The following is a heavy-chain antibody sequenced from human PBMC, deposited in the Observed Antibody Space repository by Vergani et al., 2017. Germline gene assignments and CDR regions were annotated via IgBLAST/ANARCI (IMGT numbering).Heavy chain of an antibody. D-gene: IGHD3-22*01. Sequence: QVQLVQSGAEVKKPGSSVKVSCKASGGTFSSYTISWVRQAPGQGLEWMGRIIPILGIANYAQKFQGRVTITADKSTSTAYMELSSLRSEDTAVYYCAREGFTYYYGGSGYYYGMDVWGQGTTVTVSS. CDR3: AREGFTYYYGGSGYYYGMDV. CDR2: IIPILGIA. V-gene: IGHV1-69*08. J-gene: IGHJ6*02. CDR1: GGTFSSYT.